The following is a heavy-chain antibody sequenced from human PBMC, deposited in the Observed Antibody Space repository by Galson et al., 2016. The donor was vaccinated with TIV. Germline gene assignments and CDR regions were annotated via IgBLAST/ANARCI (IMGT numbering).Heavy chain of an antibody. CDR3: ASPNYRSGYYGMDV. CDR1: GYTFISHD. J-gene: IGHJ6*02. CDR2: NST. Sequence: SVKVSRKASGYTFISHDINWVRQATGQGLEWMGNSTGYAQKFQGRVTMTSNISISTAYMELSSLRSEDTAVYYCASPNYRSGYYGMDVWGQGTTVTVSS. V-gene: IGHV1-8*02. D-gene: IGHD3-22*01.